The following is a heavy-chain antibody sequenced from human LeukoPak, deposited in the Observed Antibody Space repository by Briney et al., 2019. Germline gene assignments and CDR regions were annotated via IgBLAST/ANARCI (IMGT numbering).Heavy chain of an antibody. V-gene: IGHV4-61*02. CDR2: IYTSGST. D-gene: IGHD5-12*01. CDR3: ARGSATNSGYDSYYYYMDV. Sequence: SETLSLTCTVSGGSISSGSYYWSWIRQPAGKGLEWIGRIYTSGSTNYNPSLKSRVTISVDTSKNQFSLKLSSVTAADTAVYYCARGSATNSGYDSYYYYMDVWGKGTTVTISS. J-gene: IGHJ6*03. CDR1: GGSISSGSYY.